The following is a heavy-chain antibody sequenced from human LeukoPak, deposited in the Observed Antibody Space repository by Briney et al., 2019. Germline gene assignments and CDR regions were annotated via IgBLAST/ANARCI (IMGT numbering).Heavy chain of an antibody. CDR3: ARGLTYYYDSSGYYFDY. Sequence: EGSLRLPCAASGFTFSSYEMNWVRQAPGKGLEWVSYISSSGSTIYYADSVKGRFTISRDNAKNSLYLQMNSLRAEDTAVYYCARGLTYYYDSSGYYFDYWGQGTLVTVSS. J-gene: IGHJ4*02. D-gene: IGHD3-22*01. CDR2: ISSSGSTI. V-gene: IGHV3-48*03. CDR1: GFTFSSYE.